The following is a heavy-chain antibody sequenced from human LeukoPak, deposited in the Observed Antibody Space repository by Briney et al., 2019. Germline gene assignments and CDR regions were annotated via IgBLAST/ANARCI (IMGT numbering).Heavy chain of an antibody. J-gene: IGHJ4*02. D-gene: IGHD1-26*01. CDR2: VDPEYGET. V-gene: IGHV1-69-2*01. Sequence: GASVKVSCKASGYTFTDYYMHCVQQAPGKGLEWMGRVDPEYGETIYAEKFQGRVTITADTSTDTAYMELSSLRSEDTAVYYCATHTAWVYYFDYWGQGTLVTVSS. CDR1: GYTFTDYY. CDR3: ATHTAWVYYFDY.